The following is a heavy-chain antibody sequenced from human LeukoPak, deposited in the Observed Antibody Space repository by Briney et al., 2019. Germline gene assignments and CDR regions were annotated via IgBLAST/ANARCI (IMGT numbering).Heavy chain of an antibody. D-gene: IGHD3-16*01. CDR3: ATDPWGNFRGYFDD. Sequence: GGSLRLSCAASGVPFSRYGMAWVRQAPGKGLEWVSGISGSGVDTYYADSVKGRSTISRDNSKNTFSLQMNAVRADDTAVYFCATDPWGNFRGYFDDWGQGTLITVSS. V-gene: IGHV3-23*01. CDR2: ISGSGVDT. J-gene: IGHJ4*02. CDR1: GVPFSRYG.